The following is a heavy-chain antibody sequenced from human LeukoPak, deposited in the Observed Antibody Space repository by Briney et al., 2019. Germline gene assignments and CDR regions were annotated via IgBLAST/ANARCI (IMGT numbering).Heavy chain of an antibody. CDR2: ISSSSSYI. V-gene: IGHV3-21*01. CDR3: ARHQVDYGDSTYYFDY. Sequence: PGGSLRLSCAASGFTFSSYSMNWVRQAPGKGLEWASSISSSSSYIYYADSVKGRFTISRDNAENSLYLQMNSLRAEDTAVYYCARHQVDYGDSTYYFDYWGQGTLVTVSS. J-gene: IGHJ4*02. CDR1: GFTFSSYS. D-gene: IGHD4-17*01.